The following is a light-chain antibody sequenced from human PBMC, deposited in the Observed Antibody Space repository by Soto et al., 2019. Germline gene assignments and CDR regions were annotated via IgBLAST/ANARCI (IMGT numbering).Light chain of an antibody. V-gene: IGKV3-20*01. Sequence: EIVLTQSPGTLSLSPGERATLSCRASQSVSSSYLAWYQQKPGQAPRLLIYGASSRATGIPARYSGSGSGTDFTLTISRLEPEDFAVYYGEQYGSSPVTFGHGTKVDIK. CDR3: EQYGSSPVT. CDR2: GAS. J-gene: IGKJ3*01. CDR1: QSVSSSY.